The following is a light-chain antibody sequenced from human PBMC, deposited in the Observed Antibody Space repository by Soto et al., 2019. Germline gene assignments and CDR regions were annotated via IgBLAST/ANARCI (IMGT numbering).Light chain of an antibody. J-gene: IGLJ1*01. CDR2: EVS. CDR1: SSDIGGYIY. Sequence: GLNQPPSVSASPGQSITSPCTETSSDIGGYIYGTSYQHHPDKAPRLMIYEVSSRPSGVSNRFSGSKCGKTATLIISGLPAENKADYYCSSNTGSSTLVFGTRTKVTV. CDR3: SSNTGSSTLV. V-gene: IGLV2-14*01.